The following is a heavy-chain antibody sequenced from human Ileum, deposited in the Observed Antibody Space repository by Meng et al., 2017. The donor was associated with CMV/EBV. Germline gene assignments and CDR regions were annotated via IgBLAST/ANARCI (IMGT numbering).Heavy chain of an antibody. CDR2: IKIDGSTT. Sequence: SCAASGFTFSNYGMHWIRQGPGKGLMWVSRIKIDGSTTTHADSVKGRFTISRDNAKNTVYLQMNSLRAEDTAVYYCARDLHWNSVDYWGQGTLVTVSS. D-gene: IGHD1-7*01. CDR3: ARDLHWNSVDY. J-gene: IGHJ4*02. V-gene: IGHV3-74*03. CDR1: GFTFSNYG.